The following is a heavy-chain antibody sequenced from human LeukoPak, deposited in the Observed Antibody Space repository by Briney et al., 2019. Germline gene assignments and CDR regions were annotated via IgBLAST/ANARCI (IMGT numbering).Heavy chain of an antibody. CDR2: ISGSGGST. Sequence: GGSLRLSCVASGFTFTNFAMSWVRQAPGKGLDWVSGISGSGGSTYYADSVEGRFTISRDNSKNRLYLQMNSLRAEDTAVYYCAREPRGGYNYLRAFDIWGQGTMVTVSS. D-gene: IGHD5-24*01. CDR3: AREPRGGYNYLRAFDI. J-gene: IGHJ3*02. CDR1: GFTFTNFA. V-gene: IGHV3-23*01.